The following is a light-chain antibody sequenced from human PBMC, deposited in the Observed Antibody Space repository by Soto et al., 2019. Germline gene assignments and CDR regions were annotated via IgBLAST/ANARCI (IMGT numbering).Light chain of an antibody. CDR1: QSISSY. CDR2: AAS. J-gene: IGKJ1*01. Sequence: DIQMTQSPSSLSASVGDRVTITCRASQSISSYLNWYQQKPGKAPKLLIYAASSLQGGVPSRFSGSGSGTDFTLTISSLQPEDFATYYCQQSDSTPWTFGKGTKVEFK. V-gene: IGKV1-39*01. CDR3: QQSDSTPWT.